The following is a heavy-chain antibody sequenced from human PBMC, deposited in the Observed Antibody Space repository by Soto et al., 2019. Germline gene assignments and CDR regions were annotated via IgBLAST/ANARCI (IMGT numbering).Heavy chain of an antibody. CDR3: AADLRYSSGWTREYYFDY. J-gene: IGHJ4*02. D-gene: IGHD6-19*01. CDR2: IVVGSGNT. Sequence: ASVKVSCKASGFTFTSSDMQGVRQARGQRLEWIGWIVVGSGNTNYAQKFQERVTITRDMSTSTAYMELSSLRSEDTAVYYCAADLRYSSGWTREYYFDYWGQGTLVTVTP. V-gene: IGHV1-58*02. CDR1: GFTFTSSD.